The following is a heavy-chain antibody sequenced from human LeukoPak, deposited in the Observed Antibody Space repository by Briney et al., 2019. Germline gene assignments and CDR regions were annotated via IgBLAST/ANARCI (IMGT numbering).Heavy chain of an antibody. Sequence: PGGSLRLSCAASGFTFSNAWMSWVRQAPGKGLEWVGRIKSKTDGGTTDYAAPVKSRFTISRDDSKNTLYLQMNSLKTEDTAVYYCTTDSEYYDFWSGPGGYYYYYMDVWGKGTTVTVSS. D-gene: IGHD3-3*01. V-gene: IGHV3-15*01. CDR1: GFTFSNAW. J-gene: IGHJ6*03. CDR3: TTDSEYYDFWSGPGGYYYYYMDV. CDR2: IKSKTDGGTT.